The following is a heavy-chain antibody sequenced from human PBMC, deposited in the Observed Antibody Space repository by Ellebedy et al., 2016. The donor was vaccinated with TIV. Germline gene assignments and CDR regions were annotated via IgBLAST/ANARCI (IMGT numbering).Heavy chain of an antibody. CDR2: IHYTGST. D-gene: IGHD3-22*01. CDR3: ARVGLGYYDTANFDY. V-gene: IGHV4-31*03. J-gene: IGHJ4*02. CDR1: GGSISSGAYY. Sequence: MPSEILSLTCTVSGGSISSGAYYWSWIRQHPGKGLEWIGYIHYTGSTYYNPSLRSRVIISVDKSKNQFSLKLNSVTAADTAVDYCARVGLGYYDTANFDYWGQGTLVTVSS.